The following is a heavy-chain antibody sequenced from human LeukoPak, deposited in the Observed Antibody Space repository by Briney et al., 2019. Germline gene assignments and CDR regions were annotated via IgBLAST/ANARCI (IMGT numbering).Heavy chain of an antibody. CDR1: GYTFTSYE. J-gene: IGHJ4*02. V-gene: IGHV1-8*02. CDR3: ARDRGSFILDY. D-gene: IGHD3-16*01. CDR2: MKPNSGNT. Sequence: GASVKVSCKASGYTFTSYEINWVRQAAGQGLEWMGWMKPNSGNTGYAQRFQGRATMTRNTSISTAYMELSSLRAEDAAVYYCARDRGSFILDYWGQGTLVTVSS.